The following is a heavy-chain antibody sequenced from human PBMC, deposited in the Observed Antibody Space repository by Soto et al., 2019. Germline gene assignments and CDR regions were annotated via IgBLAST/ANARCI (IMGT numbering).Heavy chain of an antibody. CDR1: GGSCRGYY. V-gene: IGHV4-34*01. CDR2: INHSGST. J-gene: IGHJ4*02. Sequence: SETLSLTCAVYGGSCRGYYWSWIRQTPGKGLEWIGEINHSGSTNYNPPLKSRVTISVDTSKNQFSLKLNSVTAADTAVYYCARASTPAGSCYPYWGQGILVTVSS. D-gene: IGHD3-22*01. CDR3: ARASTPAGSCYPY.